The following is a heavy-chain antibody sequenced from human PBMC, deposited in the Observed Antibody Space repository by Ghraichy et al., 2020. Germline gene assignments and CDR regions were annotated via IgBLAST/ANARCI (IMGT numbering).Heavy chain of an antibody. J-gene: IGHJ4*02. V-gene: IGHV4-34*01. CDR2: INHSGST. D-gene: IGHD2-2*01. Sequence: SETLSLTCAVYGGSFSGYYWSWIRQPPGKGLEWIGEINHSGSTNYNPSLKSRVTISVDTSKNQFSLKLSSVTAADTAVYYCARPNCSSTSCYFDYWGQGTLVTVSS. CDR3: ARPNCSSTSCYFDY. CDR1: GGSFSGYY.